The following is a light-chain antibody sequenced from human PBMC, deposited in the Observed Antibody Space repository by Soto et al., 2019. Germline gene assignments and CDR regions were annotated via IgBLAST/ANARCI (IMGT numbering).Light chain of an antibody. CDR3: QQYGSSSWT. CDR2: GAS. V-gene: IGKV3-20*01. J-gene: IGKJ1*01. CDR1: QSVSSSY. Sequence: EIVLTQSPGTLSLSPGERATLSCRASQSVSSSYLAWYQQKPGQAPRLLIYGASSRATGIPDRFSGSGSGTDFTLTIGRREPEDFAVYYCQQYGSSSWTFGQGTKVEI.